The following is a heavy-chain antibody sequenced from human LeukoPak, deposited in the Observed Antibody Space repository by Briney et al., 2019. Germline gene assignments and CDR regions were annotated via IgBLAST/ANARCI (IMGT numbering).Heavy chain of an antibody. V-gene: IGHV3-64D*06. CDR3: VIVRGYFDSSGSDY. D-gene: IGHD3-9*01. CDR1: GFTFSSYT. CDR2: ITNNGGNT. Sequence: GRSLRLSCSASGFTFSSYTIHWVRQAPGKGLEFVSAITNNGGNTYYADSVKGRFTISRDNSKNTVYLQMSSLRAEDTAVYYCVIVRGYFDSSGSDYWGQGTLVTVSS. J-gene: IGHJ4*02.